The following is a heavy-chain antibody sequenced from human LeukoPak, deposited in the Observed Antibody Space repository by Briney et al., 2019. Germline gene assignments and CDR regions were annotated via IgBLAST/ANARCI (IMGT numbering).Heavy chain of an antibody. CDR1: GGSVSSYY. Sequence: PSETLSLTCTVSGGSVSSYYWSWIRQPPGKGLEWIGYIYYSGSTNYNPSLKSRVTISVDTSKNQFSLKLSSVTAADTAVYYCARPMGSGPYWYFDLWGRGTLVTVSS. V-gene: IGHV4-59*08. D-gene: IGHD2-15*01. J-gene: IGHJ2*01. CDR2: IYYSGST. CDR3: ARPMGSGPYWYFDL.